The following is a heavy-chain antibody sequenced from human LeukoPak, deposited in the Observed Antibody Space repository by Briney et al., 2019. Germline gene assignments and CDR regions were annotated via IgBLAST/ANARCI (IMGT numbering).Heavy chain of an antibody. D-gene: IGHD3-22*01. Sequence: GGSLRLSCGASGFNYRSYAMRWVRQGPGKGLEWVSAISGSRGSTYYADSVKGRFTISRDNYNNTLYLQMNSMSGEDTAVSYREKSTTMIVVAISGDYWGQGTLVTVSS. CDR3: EKSTTMIVVAISGDY. V-gene: IGHV3-23*01. J-gene: IGHJ4*02. CDR2: ISGSRGST. CDR1: GFNYRSYA.